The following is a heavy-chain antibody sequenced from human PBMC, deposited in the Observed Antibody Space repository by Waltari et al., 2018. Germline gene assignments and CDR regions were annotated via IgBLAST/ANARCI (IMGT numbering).Heavy chain of an antibody. J-gene: IGHJ3*02. CDR3: ARDGGRALSAFDI. D-gene: IGHD3-16*01. Sequence: QVQLVQSGAEVKKPGASVKVSCKASGYTFTGYYMHWVRQAPGQGLEWTGWINPNSGGTNDAQKFQGRVTMTRDTSISTAYMRLGRLRSDDTAVYYCARDGGRALSAFDIWGQGTMVTVSS. V-gene: IGHV1-2*02. CDR2: INPNSGGT. CDR1: GYTFTGYY.